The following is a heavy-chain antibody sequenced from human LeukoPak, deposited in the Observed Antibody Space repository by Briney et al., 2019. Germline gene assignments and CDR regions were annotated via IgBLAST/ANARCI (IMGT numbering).Heavy chain of an antibody. CDR3: ARAKFIAARPDVGFYY. Sequence: SETLSLTCTVSGGSITSYYWSWIRQPPGKGLEWIGYIYYSGSTNYNPSLKSRVTISVDTSKNQFSLNLSSVTAADTAMYYCARAKFIAARPDVGFYYWGQGTLVTVSS. CDR1: GGSITSYY. D-gene: IGHD6-6*01. CDR2: IYYSGST. V-gene: IGHV4-59*12. J-gene: IGHJ4*02.